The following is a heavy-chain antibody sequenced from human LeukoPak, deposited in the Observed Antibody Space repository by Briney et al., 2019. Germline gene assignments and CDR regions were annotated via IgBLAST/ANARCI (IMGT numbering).Heavy chain of an antibody. CDR3: ARGYSSSWYEDWFDP. J-gene: IGHJ5*02. V-gene: IGHV3-21*01. Sequence: GGPLRLSCAASGFTFSSYSMNWVRRAPGKGLEWVSSISSSSSYIYYADSVKGRFTISRDNAKNSLYLQMNSLRAEDTAVYYCARGYSSSWYEDWFDPWGQGTLVTVSP. CDR1: GFTFSSYS. D-gene: IGHD6-13*01. CDR2: ISSSSSYI.